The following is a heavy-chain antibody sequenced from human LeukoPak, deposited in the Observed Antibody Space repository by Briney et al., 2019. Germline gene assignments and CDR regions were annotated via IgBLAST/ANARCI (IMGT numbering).Heavy chain of an antibody. CDR3: AREEDSSYYYY. V-gene: IGHV1-46*01. J-gene: IGHJ4*02. CDR1: GYTFTNYY. Sequence: ASVKVSCKASGYTFTNYYMHWVRQAPGQGLEWMGRINPRGGSTNYAQKFQGRVTMTRDTSTSTVYMELSSLRSEDTAVYYCAREEDSSYYYYWAQGTLVTVSS. D-gene: IGHD6-13*01. CDR2: INPRGGST.